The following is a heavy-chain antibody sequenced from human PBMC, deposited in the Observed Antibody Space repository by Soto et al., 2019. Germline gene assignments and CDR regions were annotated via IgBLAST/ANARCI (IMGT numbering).Heavy chain of an antibody. V-gene: IGHV1-8*01. CDR3: ARGDSSSPYYYYYMDV. CDR2: MNPNSGNT. J-gene: IGHJ6*03. D-gene: IGHD6-13*01. Sequence: ASVKVSCKASGYTFTSYDINWVRQATGQGLEWMGWMNPNSGNTGYAQKFQGRVTMTRNTSISTAYMELSSLRSEDTAVYYCARGDSSSPYYYYYMDVWGKGTTVTVSS. CDR1: GYTFTSYD.